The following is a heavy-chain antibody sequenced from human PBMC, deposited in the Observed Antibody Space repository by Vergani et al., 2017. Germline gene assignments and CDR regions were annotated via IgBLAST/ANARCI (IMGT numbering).Heavy chain of an antibody. CDR2: IYPGDSDT. Sequence: EVQLVQSGAEVKKPGESLKISCKASGYSFTSYWIGWVRQMPWKGLEWMGIIYPGDSDTRYSQSFEGQVTISADKSISTAYLQWSSLKASDTAMYYCARLSYGDYEVSVFDYWGQGTLVTVSS. D-gene: IGHD4-17*01. CDR3: ARLSYGDYEVSVFDY. CDR1: GYSFTSYW. J-gene: IGHJ4*02. V-gene: IGHV5-51*01.